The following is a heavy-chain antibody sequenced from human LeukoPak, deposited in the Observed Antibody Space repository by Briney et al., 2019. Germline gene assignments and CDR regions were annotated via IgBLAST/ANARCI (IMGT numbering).Heavy chain of an antibody. CDR3: ARDPRGGDYYYYGMDV. Sequence: KPSETLSLTCTVSGGSVSSGSYYWSWIRQPPGKGLEWIGYIYYSGRNNYNSSLKSRVTISVDTSKNQFSLKLSSVTAADTAVYYCARDPRGGDYYYYGMDVWGKGTTVTVSS. CDR1: GGSVSSGSYY. D-gene: IGHD3-10*01. V-gene: IGHV4-61*01. CDR2: IYYSGRN. J-gene: IGHJ6*04.